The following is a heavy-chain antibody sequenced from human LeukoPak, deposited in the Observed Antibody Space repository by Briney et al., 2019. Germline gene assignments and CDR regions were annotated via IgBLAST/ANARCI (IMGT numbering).Heavy chain of an antibody. CDR1: GESFSGYY. V-gene: IGHV4-34*01. J-gene: IGHJ6*02. D-gene: IGHD3-22*01. CDR2: INHSGST. CDR3: ARGYDRNYYYYGMDV. Sequence: SETLSLTCAVYGESFSGYYWSWIRQPPGKGLEWIGEINHSGSTNYNPSLKSRVTISVDTSKNQFSLKLSSVTAADTAVYYCARGYDRNYYYYGMDVWGQGTTVTVSS.